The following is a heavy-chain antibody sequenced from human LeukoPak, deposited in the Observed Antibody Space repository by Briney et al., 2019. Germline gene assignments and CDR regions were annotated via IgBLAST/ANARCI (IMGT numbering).Heavy chain of an antibody. J-gene: IGHJ4*02. CDR3: ARHRDYYDT. CDR2: IYSTGSA. V-gene: IGHV4-59*08. D-gene: IGHD3-22*01. CDR1: GSSINNYY. Sequence: SETLSLTCTVSGSSINNYYWTWIRQPPGKGLEWIGHIYSTGSANYNPSLKSRVLISGDTSKNQISLKLTSVTAADTAVYFCARHRDYYDTWGQGALVTVSS.